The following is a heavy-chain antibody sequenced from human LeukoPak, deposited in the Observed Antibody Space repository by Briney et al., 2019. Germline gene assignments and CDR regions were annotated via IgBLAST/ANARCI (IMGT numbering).Heavy chain of an antibody. Sequence: SETLSLTCTVSGGSISSGDYYWSWIRQPPGEGLEWIGYIYYSGSTYYNPSLKSRVTISVDTSKNQFSLKLNSVTAADTAVYYCARAGNGILTGYFQNWYFDLWGRGTLVTVSS. D-gene: IGHD3-9*01. J-gene: IGHJ2*01. CDR2: IYYSGST. CDR1: GGSISSGDYY. CDR3: ARAGNGILTGYFQNWYFDL. V-gene: IGHV4-30-4*01.